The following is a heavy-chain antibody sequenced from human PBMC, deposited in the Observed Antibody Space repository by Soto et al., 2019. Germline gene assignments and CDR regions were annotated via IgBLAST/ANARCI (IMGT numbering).Heavy chain of an antibody. CDR1: GFTFSSYA. J-gene: IGHJ6*02. D-gene: IGHD2-15*01. CDR3: GKDTLDCSGGDCPLYYYYGMDV. Sequence: SLRLSCAASGFTFSSYAMHWVRQAPGKGLEWVAVISYDGSNKYYADSVKGRLTLSRDNSRNTLSLEINNLRPEDTAVYYCGKDTLDCSGGDCPLYYYYGMDVWGQGTTVTVSS. CDR2: ISYDGSNK. V-gene: IGHV3-30-3*01.